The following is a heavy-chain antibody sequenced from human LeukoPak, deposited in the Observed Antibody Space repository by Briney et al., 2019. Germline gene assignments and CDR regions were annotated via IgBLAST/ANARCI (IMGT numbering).Heavy chain of an antibody. CDR1: GLSFSSYA. CDR2: ISGSGGST. V-gene: IGHV3-23*01. CDR3: VHARGYCSSTTCYTPFDI. Sequence: SGGSLRLSCVVSGLSFSSYAMSWVRQGPGKGLEWVSGISGSGGSTYYADSVKDRFTISRDNSKNTLYLQMNSLRAEDTAVYYCVHARGYCSSTTCYTPFDIWGQGTMVTVSS. D-gene: IGHD2-2*02. J-gene: IGHJ3*02.